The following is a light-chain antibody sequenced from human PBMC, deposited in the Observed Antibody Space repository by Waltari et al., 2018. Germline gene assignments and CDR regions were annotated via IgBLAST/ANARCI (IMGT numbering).Light chain of an antibody. CDR2: DVH. J-gene: IGLJ2*01. Sequence: QSALTQPRSVSGSPGQSVTISCTGTSSDVGAYNYVTWYQQHPGKAPKLIIYDVHKWPSGGPDRFSGSKSGNTASLTISGLQAEDEADYYCCSRTGRDSVIFGGGTKVTVL. V-gene: IGLV2-11*01. CDR3: CSRTGRDSVI. CDR1: SSDVGAYNY.